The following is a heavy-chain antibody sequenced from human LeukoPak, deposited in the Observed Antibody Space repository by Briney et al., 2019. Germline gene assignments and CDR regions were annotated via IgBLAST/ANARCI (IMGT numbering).Heavy chain of an antibody. CDR1: GYRFTNYW. D-gene: IGHD2-2*02. CDR2: IYPDDSDT. CDR3: AIGGDSTTSCYRCFDY. V-gene: IGHV5-51*01. J-gene: IGHJ4*02. Sequence: GESLKISCKGSGYRFTNYWIGWVRQMPGKGLEWMGLIYPDDSDTRYSPSFQGQVTISANKSISTAYLQWSSLKASDTAMYYCAIGGDSTTSCYRCFDYWGQGTLVTVSS.